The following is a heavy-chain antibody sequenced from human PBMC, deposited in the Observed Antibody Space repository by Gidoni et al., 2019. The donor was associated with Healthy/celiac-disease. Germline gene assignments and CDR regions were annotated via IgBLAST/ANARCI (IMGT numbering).Heavy chain of an antibody. CDR2: IYTSGST. V-gene: IGHV4-4*07. Sequence: QVQLQESGPGLVKPSATLSLTCTVPGGSISRHYWSWVRQPAGKGLEWIGRIYTSGSTNYNPSLKSRVTMSVDTSKNQFSLKLSSVTAADTAVYYCARDSPRGGYSYGSYYYYGMDVWGQGTTVTVSS. D-gene: IGHD5-18*01. CDR3: ARDSPRGGYSYGSYYYYGMDV. J-gene: IGHJ6*02. CDR1: GGSISRHY.